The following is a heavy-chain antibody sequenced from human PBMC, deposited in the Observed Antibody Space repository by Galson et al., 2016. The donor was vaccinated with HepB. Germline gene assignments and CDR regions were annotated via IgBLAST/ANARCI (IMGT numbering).Heavy chain of an antibody. J-gene: IGHJ5*02. V-gene: IGHV4-39*01. D-gene: IGHD2-2*01. CDR3: ARHRCSTSSCYVDL. CDR1: GGSISSHSYY. CDR2: IYYRGGT. Sequence: ETLSLTCSVSGGSISSHSYYWGWIRQSPGKGLEWIVTIYYRGGTYYNRSLKSRVTISVDTSKNQFSPNLSSVTAADTAVFYCARHRCSTSSCYVDLWGQGTLVTVSS.